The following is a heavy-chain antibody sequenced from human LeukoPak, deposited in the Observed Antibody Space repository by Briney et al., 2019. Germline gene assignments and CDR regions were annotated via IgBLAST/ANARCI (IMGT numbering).Heavy chain of an antibody. V-gene: IGHV5-10-1*01. J-gene: IGHJ4*02. CDR3: ARHPEPVVVAAPFDY. D-gene: IGHD2-15*01. Sequence: GEFLKISCKGSGYSFTSYWISWVRQMPGKGLEWMGRIDPSDSYTNYSPSFQGHVTISADKSISTAYLQWSSLKASDTAMYYCARHPEPVVVAAPFDYWGQGTLVTVSS. CDR2: IDPSDSYT. CDR1: GYSFTSYW.